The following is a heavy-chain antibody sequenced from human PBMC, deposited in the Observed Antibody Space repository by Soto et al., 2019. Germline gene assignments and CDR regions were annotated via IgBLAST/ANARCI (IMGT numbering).Heavy chain of an antibody. CDR3: ARGPPLLCSSGRRGPVCSAP. D-gene: IGHD6-19*01. CDR1: GGSFSGYS. CDR2: INHSGRT. J-gene: IGHJ5*02. Sequence: QVHLQQWGAGLLKPSETLSLTCAVYGGSFSGYSWSWIRQSPGKGLEWIGEINHSGRTNHNQSLKRRVAVLVDMSKNQLPLSLRSVPAADKAVYYCARGPPLLCSSGRRGPVCSAPWAQGALVTVSP. V-gene: IGHV4-34*01.